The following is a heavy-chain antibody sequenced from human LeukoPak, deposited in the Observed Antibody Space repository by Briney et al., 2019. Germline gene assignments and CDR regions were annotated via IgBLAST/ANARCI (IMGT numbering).Heavy chain of an antibody. CDR2: IYANGNT. CDR3: ARFTGDGDSAFDY. D-gene: IGHD4-17*01. V-gene: IGHV3-53*01. CDR1: GFTVSSNY. Sequence: GGSLRLSCAAPGFTVSSNYMSWVRQAPGKGLEWVSVIYANGNTYYADPVKGRFTISRDNSKNTLYLQMNSLRAEDTAVYYCARFTGDGDSAFDYWGQGTLVTVSS. J-gene: IGHJ4*02.